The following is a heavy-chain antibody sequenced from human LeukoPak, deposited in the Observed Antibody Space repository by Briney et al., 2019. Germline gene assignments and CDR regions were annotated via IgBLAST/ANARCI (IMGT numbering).Heavy chain of an antibody. CDR1: GFVFSNYA. CDR2: LIGDGET. D-gene: IGHD3-16*01. V-gene: IGHV3-23*01. J-gene: IGHJ4*02. CDR3: AKASWVSSADAVL. Sequence: GSLLLSSAASGFVFSNYAMSWGRRAPARGVEWVSSLIGDGETFYADSVKGRFTLSRDDSRNTVYLQLNNLRVEDTAVYYCAKASWVSSADAVLWGQGTLGTVS.